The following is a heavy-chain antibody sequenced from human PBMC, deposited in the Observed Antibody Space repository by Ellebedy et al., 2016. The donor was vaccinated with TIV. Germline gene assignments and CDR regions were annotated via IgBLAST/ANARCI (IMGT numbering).Heavy chain of an antibody. Sequence: GSLRLXCAVYGGSFSGYYWSWIRQPPGKGLEWIGEINHSGSTNYNPSLKSRVTISVDTSKNQFSLKLSSVTAADTAVYYCARGRPTTIFGVARPPMDVWGKGTTVTVSS. CDR1: GGSFSGYY. CDR3: ARGRPTTIFGVARPPMDV. V-gene: IGHV4-34*01. D-gene: IGHD3-3*01. CDR2: INHSGST. J-gene: IGHJ6*03.